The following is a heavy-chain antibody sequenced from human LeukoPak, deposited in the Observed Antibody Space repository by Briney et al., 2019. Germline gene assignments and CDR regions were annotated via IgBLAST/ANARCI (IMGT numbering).Heavy chain of an antibody. Sequence: SETLSLTCAVYGGSFSGYYWSWIRQPPGKGLEWIGEINHSGSTNYNPSLKSRVTISVDTSKNQFSLKLSSVTAADTAVYYCARGTYYDFWSGYYTGGYFDYWGQGTLVTVSS. CDR1: GGSFSGYY. CDR2: INHSGST. D-gene: IGHD3-3*01. V-gene: IGHV4-34*01. CDR3: ARGTYYDFWSGYYTGGYFDY. J-gene: IGHJ4*02.